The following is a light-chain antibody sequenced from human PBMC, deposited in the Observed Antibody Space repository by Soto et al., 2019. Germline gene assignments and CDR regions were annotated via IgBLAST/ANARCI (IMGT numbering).Light chain of an antibody. CDR3: QVWESGIDVV. CDR2: NDI. Sequence: SYELTQPLSVSVALGQTAKMTCGGNNIETKTVHWYQQKPGQAPVLVIYNDISRPSGIPERFSGSKSENTATLSINRAQAGDEADYYCQVWESGIDVVFGGGTQLTVL. CDR1: NIETKT. V-gene: IGLV3-9*01. J-gene: IGLJ2*01.